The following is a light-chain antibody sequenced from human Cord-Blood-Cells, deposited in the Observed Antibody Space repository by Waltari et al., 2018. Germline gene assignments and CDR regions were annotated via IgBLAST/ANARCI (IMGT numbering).Light chain of an antibody. J-gene: IGLJ3*02. CDR3: CSYAGSSTYWV. V-gene: IGLV2-23*01. CDR2: AGS. Sequence: QSALTQPASVSGSPGQSITISCTGTSRDVGSYNLVSWYQQHPGKAPKLMIYAGSKRPSGVSNRFSGSKSGNTASLKISGLQAEDEADYYCCSYAGSSTYWVFGGGTKLTVL. CDR1: SRDVGSYNL.